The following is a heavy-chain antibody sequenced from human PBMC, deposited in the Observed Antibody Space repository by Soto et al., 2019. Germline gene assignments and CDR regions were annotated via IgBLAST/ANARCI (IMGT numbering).Heavy chain of an antibody. D-gene: IGHD6-19*01. Sequence: GGSLRLSCAASGFTFSSYWMSWVRQAPGKGLEWVANIKQDGSEKYYVDSVKGRFTISRDNAKNSLYLQMNSLRAEDTAVYYCARKVGEAEWLDPYYMDVWGKGTTVTVSS. CDR2: IKQDGSEK. CDR1: GFTFSSYW. CDR3: ARKVGEAEWLDPYYMDV. J-gene: IGHJ6*03. V-gene: IGHV3-7*01.